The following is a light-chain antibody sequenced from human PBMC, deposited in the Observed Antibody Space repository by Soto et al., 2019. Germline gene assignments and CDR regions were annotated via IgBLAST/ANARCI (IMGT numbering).Light chain of an antibody. CDR1: QSISSY. Sequence: DIQMTQSPSSLSASVGDRVTITCRASQSISSYLNWYQQKPGKAPKLLIYAASSLQSGVPSRFSGSGSGTDFALTIISRQPEVFASYYCQQVYSTPLTLGGGTRVEIK. V-gene: IGKV1-39*01. J-gene: IGKJ4*01. CDR2: AAS. CDR3: QQVYSTPLT.